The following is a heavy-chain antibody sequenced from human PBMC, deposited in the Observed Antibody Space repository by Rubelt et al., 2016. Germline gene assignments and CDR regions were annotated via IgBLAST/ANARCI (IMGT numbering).Heavy chain of an antibody. D-gene: IGHD5-24*01. CDR1: GESFSGYY. V-gene: IGHV4-34*01. CDR2: FSHSGGT. J-gene: IGHJ4*02. Sequence: QVQLQQWGAGLLKPSETLSLTCAVYGESFSGYYWTWIRQPPGKGLEWIGDFSHSGGTNYNPSLNSRVTISLDTSKNQFSLKLISVTAADTALYYCRRDGYHNWGYYFDYWGQGTPVTVSS. CDR3: RRDGYHNWGYYFDY.